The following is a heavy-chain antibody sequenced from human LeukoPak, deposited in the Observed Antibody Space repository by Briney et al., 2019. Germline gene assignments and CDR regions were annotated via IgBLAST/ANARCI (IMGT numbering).Heavy chain of an antibody. D-gene: IGHD5-24*01. J-gene: IGHJ4*02. CDR1: GFTFSSYS. CDR2: ISSSSRYI. Sequence: GGSLRLSCAASGFTFSSYSMNWVRQAPGKGLEWVSSISSSSRYIYYADSVKGRFTISRDNAKNSLYLQMNSLRAEDTAVYYCARGRAHDVRDFDYWGQGTLVTVSS. V-gene: IGHV3-21*01. CDR3: ARGRAHDVRDFDY.